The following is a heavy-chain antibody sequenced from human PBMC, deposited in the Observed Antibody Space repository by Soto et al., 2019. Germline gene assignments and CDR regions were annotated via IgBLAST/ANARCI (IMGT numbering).Heavy chain of an antibody. CDR3: ARDLSGSSHKEGYYYDMDV. V-gene: IGHV3-21*05. CDR1: GFTFGIYD. Sequence: GGSLRLSCAASGFTFGIYDMNWVRHAPGKGLEWVSYISSSSSHIYYADSVKGRFSISRDNAKNTLYLQMNSLRAEDTAVYYCARDLSGSSHKEGYYYDMDVWGQGTTVTVSS. J-gene: IGHJ6*02. D-gene: IGHD6-13*01. CDR2: ISSSSSHI.